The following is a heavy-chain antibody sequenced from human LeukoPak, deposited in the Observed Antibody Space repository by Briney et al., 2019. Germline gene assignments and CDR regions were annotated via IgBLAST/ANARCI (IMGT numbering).Heavy chain of an antibody. D-gene: IGHD6-13*01. V-gene: IGHV3-15*01. CDR1: GFTVSDDY. CDR3: TTDILPGIAAADSH. J-gene: IGHJ4*02. CDR2: IKSKTDGGTT. Sequence: PGGSLRLSCAASGFTVSDDYMNWVRQAPGKGLEWVGRIKSKTDGGTTDYAAPVKGRFTISRDDSKNTLYLQMNSLKTEDTAVYYCTTDILPGIAAADSHWGQGTLVTVSS.